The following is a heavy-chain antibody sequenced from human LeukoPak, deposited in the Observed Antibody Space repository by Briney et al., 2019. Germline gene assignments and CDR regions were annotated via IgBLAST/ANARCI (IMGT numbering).Heavy chain of an antibody. V-gene: IGHV3-21*01. D-gene: IGHD2-2*01. CDR2: ISSSSSYI. J-gene: IGHJ6*02. CDR1: GFTFSSYS. CDR3: ARDHCSSTSCYQSPYYYGMDV. Sequence: GGSLRLSCAASGFTFSSYSMNWVRQAPGKGLEWVSFISSSSSYIYYADSVKGRFTISRDNAKNSLYLQMKSLRAEDTAVYYCARDHCSSTSCYQSPYYYGMDVWGQGTTVTVSS.